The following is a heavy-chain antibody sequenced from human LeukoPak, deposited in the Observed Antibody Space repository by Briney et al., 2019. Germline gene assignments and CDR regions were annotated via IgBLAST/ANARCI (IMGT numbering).Heavy chain of an antibody. Sequence: GGSLRLSCAASGFTFSSYWMSWVRQAPGKGLEWVSAISGSGGSTYYADSVKGRFTISRDNSKNTPYLQMNSLRAEDTAVYYCAKDHEYSSSWSLYYFDYWGQGTLVTVSS. D-gene: IGHD6-13*01. J-gene: IGHJ4*02. V-gene: IGHV3-23*01. CDR1: GFTFSSYW. CDR3: AKDHEYSSSWSLYYFDY. CDR2: ISGSGGST.